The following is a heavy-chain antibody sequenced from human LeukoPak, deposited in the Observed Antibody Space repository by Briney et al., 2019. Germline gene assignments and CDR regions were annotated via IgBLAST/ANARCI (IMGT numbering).Heavy chain of an antibody. CDR2: ISGSGGST. CDR1: GFTFSSYA. J-gene: IGHJ4*02. D-gene: IGHD2-2*01. CDR3: AKDAPVNIVVVPAANS. V-gene: IGHV3-23*01. Sequence: GGSLRLSCAASGFTFSSYAMSWVREAPGKGLEWVSAISGSGGSTYYADSVKGRFTISRENSKNTLYLQVNSLRAEDTAVYYCAKDAPVNIVVVPAANSWGQGTLVTVSS.